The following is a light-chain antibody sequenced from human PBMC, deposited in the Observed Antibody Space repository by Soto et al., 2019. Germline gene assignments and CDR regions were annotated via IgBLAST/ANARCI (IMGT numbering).Light chain of an antibody. CDR2: EVI. Sequence: QSALTQPPSASGSPGQSVTISCTGTSSDVGGYNYVSWYQQYPGKAPKLMIYEVIKRPSGVPDRFSGSTSGNTASLTVSGLQAEDEADYYCSSYAGSNNLVFGGGTKLTVL. CDR3: SSYAGSNNLV. CDR1: SSDVGGYNY. V-gene: IGLV2-8*01. J-gene: IGLJ2*01.